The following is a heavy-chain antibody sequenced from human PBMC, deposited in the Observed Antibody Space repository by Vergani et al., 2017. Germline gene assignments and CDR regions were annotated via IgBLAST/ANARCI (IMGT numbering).Heavy chain of an antibody. CDR3: ARDRGLVPAAILEGLGDY. CDR2: IIPIFGTA. V-gene: IGHV1-69*15. Sequence: QVQLVQSGAEVKKPGSSVKVSCKASGGTFSSYAISWVRQAPGQGLGWMGRIIPIFGTANYAQKFQGRVTITADESTSTAYMGLSSLRSEDTAVYYCARDRGLVPAAILEGLGDYWGQGTLVTVSS. D-gene: IGHD2-2*01. J-gene: IGHJ4*02. CDR1: GGTFSSYA.